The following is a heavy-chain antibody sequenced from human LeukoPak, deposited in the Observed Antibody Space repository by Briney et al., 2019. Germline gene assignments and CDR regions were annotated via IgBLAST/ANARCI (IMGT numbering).Heavy chain of an antibody. Sequence: SETLSLTCTVSGGSISSSSYYWGWIRQPPGKGLEWIGTMYYSGSTYYNPSLKSRVTISVDTSKNQFSLKVSSVTAADTAVYYCARLPSSGWLRYYFDYWGQGTLVTASS. V-gene: IGHV4-39*01. CDR1: GGSISSSSYY. J-gene: IGHJ4*02. CDR3: ARLPSSGWLRYYFDY. CDR2: MYYSGST. D-gene: IGHD6-19*01.